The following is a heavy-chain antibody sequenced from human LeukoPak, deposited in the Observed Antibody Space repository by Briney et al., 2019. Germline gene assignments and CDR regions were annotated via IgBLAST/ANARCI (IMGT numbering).Heavy chain of an antibody. J-gene: IGHJ6*03. Sequence: PGGSLRLSCAASGFTFSSYGMHWVRQAPGKGLEWVSGINWNGGSTGYADSVKGRFTISRDNAKNSLYLQMNSLRAEDTALYHCARGDSGSSGYYYYMDVWGKGTTVTVSS. V-gene: IGHV3-20*01. CDR3: ARGDSGSSGYYYYMDV. D-gene: IGHD1-26*01. CDR2: INWNGGST. CDR1: GFTFSSYG.